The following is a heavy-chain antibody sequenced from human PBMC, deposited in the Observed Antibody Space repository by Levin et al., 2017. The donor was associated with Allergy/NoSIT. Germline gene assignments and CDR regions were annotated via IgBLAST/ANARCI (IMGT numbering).Heavy chain of an antibody. D-gene: IGHD6-13*01. Sequence: GGSLRLSCTASGFTFSSYAMSWVRQAPGKGLEWVSTISGGGASTYYADSVKGRFTISRDNSKSTLYLQMNSLRAEDTVIYYCARDRGTSWQNWFDPWGQGTLVTVSS. CDR1: GFTFSSYA. CDR2: ISGGGAST. CDR3: ARDRGTSWQNWFDP. V-gene: IGHV3-23*01. J-gene: IGHJ5*02.